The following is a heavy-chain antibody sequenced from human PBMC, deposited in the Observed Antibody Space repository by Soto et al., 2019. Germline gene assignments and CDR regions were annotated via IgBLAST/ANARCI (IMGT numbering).Heavy chain of an antibody. D-gene: IGHD3-22*01. Sequence: PGGSLRLSCAVSGFNVRSNYMSWVRQAPGKGLEWVSVLYSGGSTYYADSVKGRFTISRDDAKNTLDLEMNSLRVEDTAVYYCARDYFDDSGYYYFDHWGQGTPVTVSS. CDR3: ARDYFDDSGYYYFDH. V-gene: IGHV3-53*01. J-gene: IGHJ4*02. CDR1: GFNVRSNY. CDR2: LYSGGST.